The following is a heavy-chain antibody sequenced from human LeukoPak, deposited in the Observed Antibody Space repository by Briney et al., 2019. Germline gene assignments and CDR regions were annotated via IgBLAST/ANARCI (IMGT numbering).Heavy chain of an antibody. V-gene: IGHV4-38-2*02. J-gene: IGHJ4*02. Sequence: SETLSLTCTVSGYSISSGYYWGWIRPPPGKGLEWIGSIYHSGRTFYNPSLKSRVTISVDTSKNQFSLKLSSVTAADTAVYYCARGNSGYGFDYWGQGTLVTVSS. CDR1: GYSISSGYY. D-gene: IGHD5-12*01. CDR3: ARGNSGYGFDY. CDR2: IYHSGRT.